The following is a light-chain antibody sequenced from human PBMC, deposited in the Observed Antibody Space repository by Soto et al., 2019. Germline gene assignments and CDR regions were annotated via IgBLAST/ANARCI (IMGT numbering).Light chain of an antibody. J-gene: IGKJ1*01. V-gene: IGKV3-20*01. CDR1: QSVSSSS. CDR3: QQYGSSPLCT. CDR2: GAS. Sequence: EIVLTQSPDTLSVSPGERATLSCRASQSVSSSSLAWYQQKPGQAPRLLIYGASNRATGISDRFSGSGSGTDFTLTISRLEPEDFAVYYCQQYGSSPLCTFGQGTKVEIK.